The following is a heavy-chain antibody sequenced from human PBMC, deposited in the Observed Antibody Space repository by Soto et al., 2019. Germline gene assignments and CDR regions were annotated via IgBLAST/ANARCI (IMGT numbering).Heavy chain of an antibody. CDR1: GYTFTSYD. CDR2: MNPNSGNT. V-gene: IGHV1-8*01. J-gene: IGHJ6*02. CDR3: ARGNTVQLLYLHYYYYGMDV. D-gene: IGHD2-2*02. Sequence: ASVKVSCKASGYTFTSYDINWVRQATGQGLEWMGWMNPNSGNTGYAQKFQGRVTMTRNTSISTAYMELSSLRSEDTAVYYCARGNTVQLLYLHYYYYGMDVWGQGTTVTVSS.